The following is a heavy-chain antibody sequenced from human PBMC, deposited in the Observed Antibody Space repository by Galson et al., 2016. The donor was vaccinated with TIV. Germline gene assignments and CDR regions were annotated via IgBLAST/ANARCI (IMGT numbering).Heavy chain of an antibody. CDR2: TSGRSDYT. CDR1: GFTFRDYY. Sequence: SLRLSCAASGFTFRDYYMTWIRQAPGKGLEWISYTSGRSDYTRYADSVKGRFTISRDNAKNSLYLQMNSPRPEDATVYYCARVLRGDPIDYWGQGTLVTVSS. J-gene: IGHJ4*02. CDR3: ARVLRGDPIDY. V-gene: IGHV3-11*06.